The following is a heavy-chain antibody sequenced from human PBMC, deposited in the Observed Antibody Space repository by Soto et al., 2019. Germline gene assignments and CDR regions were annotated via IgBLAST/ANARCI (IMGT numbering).Heavy chain of an antibody. J-gene: IGHJ4*02. CDR1: GFTFSSYG. Sequence: QVQLVESGGGVVQPGRSLRLSCAASGFTFSSYGMHWVRQAPGKGLEWVAVIWYDGSNKYYADSVKGRFTISRDNSKNTLYLQMNSLRAEDTAVYYCARVRDPPRQYGGSYYPPDYWGQGTLVTVSS. CDR3: ARVRDPPRQYGGSYYPPDY. V-gene: IGHV3-33*01. CDR2: IWYDGSNK. D-gene: IGHD1-26*01.